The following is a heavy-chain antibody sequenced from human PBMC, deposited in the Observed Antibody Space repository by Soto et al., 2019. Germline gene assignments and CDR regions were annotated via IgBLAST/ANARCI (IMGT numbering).Heavy chain of an antibody. CDR1: GYTFTNYA. CDR2: ISAYNGNT. D-gene: IGHD6-13*01. V-gene: IGHV1-18*01. CDR3: ARDLAAAGPFDF. Sequence: QVQLVQSGAEVKKPGASVKVSCKASGYTFTNYAFSWVRQAPGQGLEWMGWISAYNGNTNYPQKLQGRVTTTTDTSTSTAYMELRSLRSDDTAVYYCARDLAAAGPFDFWGQGTLVTVSS. J-gene: IGHJ4*02.